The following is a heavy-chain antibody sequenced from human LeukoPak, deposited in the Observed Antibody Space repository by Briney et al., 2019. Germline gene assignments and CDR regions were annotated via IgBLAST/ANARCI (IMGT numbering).Heavy chain of an antibody. CDR1: GFTFSFHS. Sequence: QPGGSLRLSCAASGFTFSFHSMNWVRQAPGKGLEWVSDITHTGSHTNYADSVTGRFTVSRDNAKNSLYLQINNLRLEDTAVYYCAREKGPYCGTDCYRYYFDYWGQGTLVTVSS. D-gene: IGHD2-21*02. V-gene: IGHV3-48*04. CDR2: ITHTGSHT. J-gene: IGHJ4*02. CDR3: AREKGPYCGTDCYRYYFDY.